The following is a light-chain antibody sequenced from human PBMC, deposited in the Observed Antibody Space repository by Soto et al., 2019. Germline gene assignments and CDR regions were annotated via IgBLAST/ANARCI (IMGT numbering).Light chain of an antibody. V-gene: IGKV1-16*01. J-gene: IGKJ1*01. CDR3: QHYNSYSEA. CDR1: QSITTY. CDR2: ATD. Sequence: DIQMTQSPSSLSACGGGRVNITCRASQSITTYLNWYRQKPGKAPKLLIYATDTLQSGVPSRFSGSGPGTAFTLTISSLQPYDFATYYCQHYNSYSEAFGRGTKVDIK.